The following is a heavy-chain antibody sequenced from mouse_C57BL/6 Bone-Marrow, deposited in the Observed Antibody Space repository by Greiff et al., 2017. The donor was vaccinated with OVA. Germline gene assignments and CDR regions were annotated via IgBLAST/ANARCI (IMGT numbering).Heavy chain of an antibody. D-gene: IGHD3-3*01. CDR1: GFTFSSYG. CDR2: ISSGGSYT. J-gene: IGHJ4*01. Sequence: EVNVVESGGDLVKPGGSLKLSCAASGFTFSSYGMSWVRQTPDKRLEWVATISSGGSYTYYPDSVKGRFTISRDNAKNTLYLQMSSLKSEDTAMYYCARAVYLPYAMDYWGQGTSVTVSS. V-gene: IGHV5-6*01. CDR3: ARAVYLPYAMDY.